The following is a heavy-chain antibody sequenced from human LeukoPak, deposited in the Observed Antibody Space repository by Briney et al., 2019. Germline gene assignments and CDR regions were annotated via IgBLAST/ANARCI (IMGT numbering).Heavy chain of an antibody. V-gene: IGHV4-59*08. Sequence: SETLSLTCAVFGGFINSYYWSWIRQPPGKGLEWIGYIYYSGNTNYNPSFKSRVTISVDTSKNQFSLKLSSVTAADTAIYYCVRQPSATAAFDIWGQGTMVTVSS. D-gene: IGHD2-2*01. CDR3: VRQPSATAAFDI. CDR1: GGFINSYY. CDR2: IYYSGNT. J-gene: IGHJ3*02.